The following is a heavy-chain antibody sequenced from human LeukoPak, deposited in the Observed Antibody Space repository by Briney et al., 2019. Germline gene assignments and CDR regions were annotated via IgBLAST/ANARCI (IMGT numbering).Heavy chain of an antibody. D-gene: IGHD6-19*01. CDR3: ARHAQYSTGPAYFDY. CDR1: GGSISSSF. J-gene: IGHJ4*02. V-gene: IGHV4-4*09. Sequence: SETLSLTCTVSGGSISSSFWSWIRQPPGKRLEWIGYISTSGSTNYNPSLKSRVAISVDTSKNQFSLELSSVTAAHTAVYYCARHAQYSTGPAYFDYWGQGTPVTVSS. CDR2: ISTSGST.